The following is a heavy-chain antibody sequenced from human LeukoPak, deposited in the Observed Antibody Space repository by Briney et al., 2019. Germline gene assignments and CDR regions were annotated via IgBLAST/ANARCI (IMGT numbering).Heavy chain of an antibody. CDR3: ARSPCSSTSCYYYYGMDV. Sequence: SETLSLTCAVYSGSFSGYYWSCLRQPPGKGLEWIGEINHSGSTNFNPSLKSRVTISLDTSKNQFSLKLSSVTAADTAVYYCARSPCSSTSCYYYYGMDVWGQGTTVTVSS. D-gene: IGHD2-2*01. J-gene: IGHJ6*02. CDR2: INHSGST. V-gene: IGHV4-34*01. CDR1: SGSFSGYY.